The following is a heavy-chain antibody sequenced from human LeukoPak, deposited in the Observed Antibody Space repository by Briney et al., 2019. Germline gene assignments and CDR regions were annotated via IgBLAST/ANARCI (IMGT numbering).Heavy chain of an antibody. V-gene: IGHV1-69*05. CDR1: GGTFSSYA. D-gene: IGHD3-22*01. Sequence: SSVKVSCKASGGTFSSYAISWVRQAPGQGLEWMGGIIPIFGTANYAQKLQGRVTMTTDTSTSTAYMELRSLRSDDTAVYYCARHVQDYDSSGYTEGFDYWGQGTLVTVSS. CDR3: ARHVQDYDSSGYTEGFDY. CDR2: IIPIFGTA. J-gene: IGHJ4*02.